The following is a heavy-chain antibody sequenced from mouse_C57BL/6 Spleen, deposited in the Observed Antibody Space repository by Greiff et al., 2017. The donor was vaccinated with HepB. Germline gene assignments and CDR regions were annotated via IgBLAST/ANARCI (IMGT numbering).Heavy chain of an antibody. Sequence: EVQLVESGGGLVKPGGSLKLSCAASGFTFSSYAMSWVRQTPEKRLEWVATISDGGSYTYYPDNVKGRFTISRDNAKNNLYLQMSHLKSEDTAMYYCAREGGGYYKGSSFDYWGQGTTLTVSS. CDR3: AREGGGYYKGSSFDY. D-gene: IGHD2-3*01. CDR1: GFTFSSYA. V-gene: IGHV5-4*01. CDR2: ISDGGSYT. J-gene: IGHJ2*01.